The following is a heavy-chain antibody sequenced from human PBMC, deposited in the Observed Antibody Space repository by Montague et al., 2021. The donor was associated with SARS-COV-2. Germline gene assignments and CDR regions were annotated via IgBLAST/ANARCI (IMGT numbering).Heavy chain of an antibody. CDR1: GASMSGSY. Sequence: SETLSLTCTVSGASMSGSYWGWVRQPPGKGPEWIVNTYSSGSTHYNPSLKSRVTISVDTSKSQFSLRLTSVTAADTAVYYCVREGRSSAYAMDYWGQGTLVTVSS. D-gene: IGHD3-22*01. CDR2: TYSSGST. CDR3: VREGRSSAYAMDY. J-gene: IGHJ4*02. V-gene: IGHV4-59*01.